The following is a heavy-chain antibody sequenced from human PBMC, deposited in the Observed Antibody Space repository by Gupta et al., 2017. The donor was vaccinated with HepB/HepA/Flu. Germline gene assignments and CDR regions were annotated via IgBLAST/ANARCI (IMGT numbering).Heavy chain of an antibody. V-gene: IGHV4-39*01. CDR1: GGSISSSSYY. Sequence: QLQLQESGPGLVKPSETLSLTCTISGGSISSSSYYWGWIRQPPGKGLEWIGNIYYSGSTHYTPSLKSRVTISIDTSKNQFSLKLRLVTAADTAVYYCARRIEMATMWFDPWGQGTLVTVSS. D-gene: IGHD5-24*01. CDR3: ARRIEMATMWFDP. CDR2: IYYSGST. J-gene: IGHJ5*02.